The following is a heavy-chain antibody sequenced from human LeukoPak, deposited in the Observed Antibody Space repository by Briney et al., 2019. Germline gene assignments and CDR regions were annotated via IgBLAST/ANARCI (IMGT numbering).Heavy chain of an antibody. Sequence: ASVKVSCKASGYTFTSYDINWVRQATGQGLEWMGWVNPNSGNTGYAQKFQGRVTITRNTSISTAYMELSSLRSEDTAVYYCARGDYSLKGYYYYYMDVWGKGTTVTVSS. V-gene: IGHV1-8*03. J-gene: IGHJ6*03. CDR3: ARGDYSLKGYYYYYMDV. D-gene: IGHD3-16*01. CDR1: GYTFTSYD. CDR2: VNPNSGNT.